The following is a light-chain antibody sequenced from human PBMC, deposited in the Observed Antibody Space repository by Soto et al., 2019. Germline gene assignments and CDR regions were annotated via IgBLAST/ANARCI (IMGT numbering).Light chain of an antibody. CDR2: GNN. Sequence: QSVLTQPPSVSGAPGQRVTISCTGSSANIGAAYNVDWYQQLPGTAPKLLIYGNNNRPSGVPARFSGSKSGTSASLAIAGLQAEDEGDYYCNSYTSSNTRVFGTGTKVTVL. V-gene: IGLV1-40*01. J-gene: IGLJ1*01. CDR1: SANIGAAYN. CDR3: NSYTSSNTRV.